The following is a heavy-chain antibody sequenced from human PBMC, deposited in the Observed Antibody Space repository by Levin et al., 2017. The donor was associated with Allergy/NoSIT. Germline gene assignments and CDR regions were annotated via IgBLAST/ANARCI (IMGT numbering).Heavy chain of an antibody. D-gene: IGHD5-12*01. CDR1: GGSISSDNW. Sequence: ASETLSLTCAVSGGSISSDNWWSWVRQPPGKGLEWIGEIYHSGSTNYNPSLKSRVTISVDKSKNQFSLKLSPVTAADTAVYYSAVIYSDYYPVDYWGQGTLVTVSS. CDR2: IYHSGST. V-gene: IGHV4-4*02. J-gene: IGHJ4*02. CDR3: AVIYSDYYPVDY.